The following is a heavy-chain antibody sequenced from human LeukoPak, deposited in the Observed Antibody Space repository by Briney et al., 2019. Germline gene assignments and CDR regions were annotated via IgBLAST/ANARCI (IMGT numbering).Heavy chain of an antibody. CDR3: ARDRGSSGYDSDWFDP. D-gene: IGHD5-12*01. Sequence: GGSLRLSCGASGFTFSNYWMHWVREVPGKGLVWGSRINSDGSSTDYADSVKGRFTISRDNSKNTLYLQMNSLRAEDTAVYYCARDRGSSGYDSDWFDPWGQGTLVTVSS. V-gene: IGHV3-74*01. CDR2: INSDGSST. J-gene: IGHJ5*02. CDR1: GFTFSNYW.